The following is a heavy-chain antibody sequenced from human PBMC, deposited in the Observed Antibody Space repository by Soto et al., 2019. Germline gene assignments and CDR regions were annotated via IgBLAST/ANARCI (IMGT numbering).Heavy chain of an antibody. Sequence: GGSLRLSCAAYGFTFNTYDMSWVRQGPGKGLEWVSAVSGGARSTYYAESVKGRFTISRDNSKNTLFLQMNNLRTEDTAVYYCARDTKKGTSHSDYWGQGTLVTSPQ. CDR3: ARDTKKGTSHSDY. CDR2: VSGGARST. D-gene: IGHD2-2*01. J-gene: IGHJ4*02. V-gene: IGHV3-23*01. CDR1: GFTFNTYD.